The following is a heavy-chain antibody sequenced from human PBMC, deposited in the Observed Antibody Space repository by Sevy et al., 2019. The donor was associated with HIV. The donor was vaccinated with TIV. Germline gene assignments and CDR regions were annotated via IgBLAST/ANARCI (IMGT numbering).Heavy chain of an antibody. CDR2: IHHSGST. J-gene: IGHJ6*02. V-gene: IGHV4-4*02. Sequence: SETLSLTCAVSGGSISNSNWWSWVRQAPGKGLEWIGEIHHSGSTNYNPSLKSRVTIAGDKSKNQFSLKLRSVTAADTAVYYCAGEGTARGAGTGGMDVWGQGTTVTVSS. CDR3: AGEGTARGAGTGGMDV. D-gene: IGHD6-19*01. CDR1: GGSISNSNW.